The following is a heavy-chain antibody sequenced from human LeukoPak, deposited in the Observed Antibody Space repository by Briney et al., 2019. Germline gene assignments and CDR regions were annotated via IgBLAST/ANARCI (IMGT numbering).Heavy chain of an antibody. Sequence: SVKVSCKASGGTFSSYAISWVRQAPGQGLEWMGGSIPIFGTANYAQKFQGRVTITADESTSTAYMELSSLRSEDTAVYYCARDSLYDSSGYYLRYYFDYWGQGTLVTVSS. V-gene: IGHV1-69*13. D-gene: IGHD3-22*01. CDR3: ARDSLYDSSGYYLRYYFDY. CDR1: GGTFSSYA. J-gene: IGHJ4*02. CDR2: SIPIFGTA.